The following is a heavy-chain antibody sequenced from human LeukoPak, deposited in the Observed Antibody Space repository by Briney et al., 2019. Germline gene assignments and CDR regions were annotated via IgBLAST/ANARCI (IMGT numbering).Heavy chain of an antibody. CDR3: AKGGARLHSYYFDY. CDR2: ISWDGGST. J-gene: IGHJ4*02. Sequence: PGGSLRLSCAASGFTFDDYAMHWVRQAPGKGLEWVSLISWDGGSTYYADSVKGRFTISRDNSKNSLYLQMNSLRAEDTAVFYCAKGGARLHSYYFDYWGQGTLVTVSS. CDR1: GFTFDDYA. D-gene: IGHD1-26*01. V-gene: IGHV3-43D*03.